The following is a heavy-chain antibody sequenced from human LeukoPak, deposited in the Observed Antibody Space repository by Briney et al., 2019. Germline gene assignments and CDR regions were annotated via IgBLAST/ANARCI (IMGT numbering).Heavy chain of an antibody. Sequence: PGGSLRFSCAASGFTFSSYAMSWVRQAPGKRLEWVSAISGSGGSTYYADSVKGRFTISRDNSKNTLYLQMNSLRADDTAVYYCAKGGTSSGWKNWGQGTLVTVSS. CDR2: ISGSGGST. D-gene: IGHD6-19*01. CDR1: GFTFSSYA. CDR3: AKGGTSSGWKN. J-gene: IGHJ4*02. V-gene: IGHV3-23*01.